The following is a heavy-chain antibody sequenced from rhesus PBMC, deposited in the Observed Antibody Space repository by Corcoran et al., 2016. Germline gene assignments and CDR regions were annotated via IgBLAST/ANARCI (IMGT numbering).Heavy chain of an antibody. CDR2: ISYDGSKK. CDR3: ARADYEDDYGYYYSLDY. V-gene: IGHV3-54*02. J-gene: IGHJ4*01. Sequence: EVQLVESGGGLVQPGGSLRLSCAASGFTFSSYGMHWVRQAPGKGLEWVAVISYDGSKKYYAYSVKDRFTISRYNSNNMLYLQMNNLKLEDTAVYYCARADYEDDYGYYYSLDYWGQGVLVTVSS. D-gene: IGHD3S6*01. CDR1: GFTFSSYG.